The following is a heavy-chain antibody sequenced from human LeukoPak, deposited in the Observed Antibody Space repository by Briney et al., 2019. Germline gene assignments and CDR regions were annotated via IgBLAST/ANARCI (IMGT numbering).Heavy chain of an antibody. J-gene: IGHJ4*02. Sequence: GGSLRLSCAASGFTFSSYEMNWVRQAPGKGLEWVSYISSSGSIIYYADSVKGRFTISRDNAKNSLYLQMNSLRAEDTAVYYCARDITTTVTTYFDYWGQGTLVTVSS. CDR2: ISSSGSII. V-gene: IGHV3-48*03. CDR3: ARDITTTVTTYFDY. CDR1: GFTFSSYE. D-gene: IGHD4-17*01.